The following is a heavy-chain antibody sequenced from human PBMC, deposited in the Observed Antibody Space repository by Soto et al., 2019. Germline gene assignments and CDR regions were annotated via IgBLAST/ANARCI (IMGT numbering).Heavy chain of an antibody. CDR3: ARGNYYDSSGYGYYYYYGMDV. Sequence: QVQLQESGPGLVKPSETLSLTCTVSGGSISSYYWSWIRQPPGKGLEWIGYIYYSGSTNYNPSLKSRVTISVDTSKNQFSLKLSSVTAADTAVYYCARGNYYDSSGYGYYYYYGMDVWGQGTTVTVSS. J-gene: IGHJ6*02. D-gene: IGHD3-22*01. CDR1: GGSISSYY. CDR2: IYYSGST. V-gene: IGHV4-59*01.